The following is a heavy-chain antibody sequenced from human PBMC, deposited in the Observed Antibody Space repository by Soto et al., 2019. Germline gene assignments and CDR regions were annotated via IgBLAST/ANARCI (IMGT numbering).Heavy chain of an antibody. D-gene: IGHD3-16*02. V-gene: IGHV4-30-2*01. CDR2: IYHSGT. CDR3: ATSYRFDFAY. CDR1: GGSMSSGGLS. Sequence: SETLSLTCAVSGGSMSSGGLSWSWIRQPPGEGLEWIGYIYHSGTFYTPALRSRVTISVDESKNQFSLKLNSVTAADTAVYYCATSYRFDFAYWGQGILVTVSS. J-gene: IGHJ4*02.